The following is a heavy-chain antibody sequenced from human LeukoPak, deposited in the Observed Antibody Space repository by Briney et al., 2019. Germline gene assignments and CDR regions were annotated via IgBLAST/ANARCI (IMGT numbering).Heavy chain of an antibody. V-gene: IGHV4-59*01. CDR2: IYHIGST. CDR3: AREESANVPH. Sequence: SETLSLTCTVSGGSMSLFYWTWIRQSPGKGLEWIGDIYHIGSTNYNPSLKSRVTISVDTSKNQFSLKLKSVTAADTAVYYCAREESANVPHWGQGTLVTVSS. J-gene: IGHJ4*02. D-gene: IGHD4/OR15-4a*01. CDR1: GGSMSLFY.